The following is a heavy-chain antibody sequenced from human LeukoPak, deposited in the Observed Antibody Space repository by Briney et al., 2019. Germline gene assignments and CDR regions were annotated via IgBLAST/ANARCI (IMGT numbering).Heavy chain of an antibody. CDR2: IIPIFGTA. Sequence: SVKVSCKAPGGTFSSYAISWARQAPGQGLEWMGRIIPIFGTANYAQKFQGRVTITTDESTSTAYMELSSLRSEDTAVYYCAREPEARGYYYYYMDVWGKGTTVTVSS. V-gene: IGHV1-69*05. CDR3: AREPEARGYYYYYMDV. CDR1: GGTFSSYA. J-gene: IGHJ6*03.